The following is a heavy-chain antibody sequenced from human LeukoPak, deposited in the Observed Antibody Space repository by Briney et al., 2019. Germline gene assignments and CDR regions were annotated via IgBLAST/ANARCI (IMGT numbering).Heavy chain of an antibody. D-gene: IGHD3-16*02. Sequence: ASVKVSCKASGYTFTSNYIHWVRQAPGQGLEWMGWISAFNGETHYAQNLQGRVTMTTDTSTSTAYMELRSLRSDDTAVYYCARDPSNTSGRYTYFDYWGQGTLVTVSS. CDR2: ISAFNGET. CDR3: ARDPSNTSGRYTYFDY. CDR1: GYTFTSNY. V-gene: IGHV1-18*04. J-gene: IGHJ4*02.